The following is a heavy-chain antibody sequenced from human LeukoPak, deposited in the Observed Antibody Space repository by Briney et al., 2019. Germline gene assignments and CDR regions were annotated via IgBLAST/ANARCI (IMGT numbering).Heavy chain of an antibody. J-gene: IGHJ6*02. Sequence: GGSLRLSCAASGITFSSYAMNWVRQAPGKGLEWVSGTSGSGGTTYYADSVKGRLTISRDNSKNTLYLQMNSLRAEDTAVYYCARDLWRYFDWLHPGSGCGMDVWGQGTTVTVSS. V-gene: IGHV3-23*01. CDR1: GITFSSYA. D-gene: IGHD3-9*01. CDR2: TSGSGGTT. CDR3: ARDLWRYFDWLHPGSGCGMDV.